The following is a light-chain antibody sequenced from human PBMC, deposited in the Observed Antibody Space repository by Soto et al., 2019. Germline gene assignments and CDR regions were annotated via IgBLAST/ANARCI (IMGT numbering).Light chain of an antibody. J-gene: IGLJ1*01. V-gene: IGLV2-14*01. Sequence: QSVLAQPASVSGSPGQSITISCTGTSTDVGAYNYVAWYQHHPGKAPKLIIYEVTNRPSGVSYRFSASKSGNTASLTISGLHSEDEADYYCISYTGKSASYVFGTGTKSPS. CDR3: ISYTGKSASYV. CDR2: EVT. CDR1: STDVGAYNY.